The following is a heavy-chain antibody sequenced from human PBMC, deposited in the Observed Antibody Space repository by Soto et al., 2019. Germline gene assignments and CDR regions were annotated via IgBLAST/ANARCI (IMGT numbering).Heavy chain of an antibody. CDR1: GFTFSNYA. CDR2: INNKGDST. J-gene: IGHJ4*02. CDR3: AKEQLERHFGFDY. D-gene: IGHD1-1*01. Sequence: GGSLRLSCAASGFTFSNYAMSWVRQAPGKGLEWVSGINNKGDSTYYADFVKGRFTISGDNSKNTLYLQMNSLRAEDAAIYYCAKEQLERHFGFDYWGQGALVTVSS. V-gene: IGHV3-23*01.